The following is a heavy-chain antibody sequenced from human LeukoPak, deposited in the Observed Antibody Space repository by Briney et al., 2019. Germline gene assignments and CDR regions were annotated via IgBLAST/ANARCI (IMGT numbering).Heavy chain of an antibody. CDR2: IYSGGST. CDR1: GSTVSSNY. CDR3: AKVVVVVPAARGNAFDI. V-gene: IGHV3-53*01. D-gene: IGHD2-2*01. Sequence: PGGSLRLSCAASGSTVSSNYMSWVRQAPGKGLEWVSVIYSGGSTYYADSVKGRFTISRDNSKNTLYLQMNSLRAEDTAVYYCAKVVVVVPAARGNAFDIWGQGTMVTVSS. J-gene: IGHJ3*02.